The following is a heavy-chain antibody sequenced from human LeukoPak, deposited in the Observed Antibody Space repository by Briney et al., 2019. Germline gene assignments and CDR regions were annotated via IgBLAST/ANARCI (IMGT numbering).Heavy chain of an antibody. CDR1: GFTFSSYG. CDR2: ISYDGSNK. D-gene: IGHD5-18*01. J-gene: IGHJ6*03. Sequence: GGSLRLSCAASGFTFSSYGMHWVRQAPGKGLEWVALISYDGSNKYYADSVKGRFTISRDNSKNMLYLQMNSLRAEDTAVYYCAKDLRGDTAMVLGYYYYYMDVWGKGTTVTISS. CDR3: AKDLRGDTAMVLGYYYYYMDV. V-gene: IGHV3-30*18.